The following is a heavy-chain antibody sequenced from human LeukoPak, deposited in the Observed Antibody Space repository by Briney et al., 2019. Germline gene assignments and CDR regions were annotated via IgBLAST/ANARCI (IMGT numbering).Heavy chain of an antibody. Sequence: ASVKVSCKASGYTFSGYYIHWVRQAPGQGLEWLGRIDPKSGGTRFAHNFQGRVTMTTDTSISTFYMDLSSLRSDDTAVYYCARDSRVSADYWGQGTLVTVSS. CDR1: GYTFSGYY. V-gene: IGHV1-2*06. D-gene: IGHD2-8*01. J-gene: IGHJ4*02. CDR2: IDPKSGGT. CDR3: ARDSRVSADY.